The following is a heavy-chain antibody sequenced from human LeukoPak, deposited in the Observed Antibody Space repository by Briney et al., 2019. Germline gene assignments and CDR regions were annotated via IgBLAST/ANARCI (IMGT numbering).Heavy chain of an antibody. CDR1: GGSISSYY. D-gene: IGHD5-24*01. CDR2: ICTSGST. V-gene: IGHV4-4*07. CDR3: ARDGRDGYNGNLDY. J-gene: IGHJ4*02. Sequence: SETLSLTCTVSGGSISSYYWSWIRQPAGKGLEWIGRICTSGSTNYNPSLKSRVTMSVDTSKNQFSLKLSSVTAADTAVYYCARDGRDGYNGNLDYWGQGTLVTVSS.